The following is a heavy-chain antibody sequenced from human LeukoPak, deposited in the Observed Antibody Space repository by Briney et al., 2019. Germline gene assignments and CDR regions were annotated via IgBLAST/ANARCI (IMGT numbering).Heavy chain of an antibody. D-gene: IGHD2-2*01. CDR3: ARFSSTPKVVPAASGYYFDY. CDR1: GGSFSGYY. J-gene: IGHJ4*02. V-gene: IGHV4-34*01. Sequence: SETLSLTCAVYGGSFSGYYWSWIRQPPGKGLEWIGEINHSGSTNYNPSLKSRVTISVDTSENQFSLKLSSVTAADTAVYYCARFSSTPKVVPAASGYYFDYWGQGTLVTVSS. CDR2: INHSGST.